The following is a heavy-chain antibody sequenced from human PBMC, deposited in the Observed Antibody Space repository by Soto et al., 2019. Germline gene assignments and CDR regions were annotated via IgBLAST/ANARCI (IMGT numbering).Heavy chain of an antibody. J-gene: IGHJ5*02. D-gene: IGHD3-10*01. V-gene: IGHV3-23*01. CDR2: ISGSGGST. Sequence: WGSLRLSCAASGFTFISYAIIFFRHSPGKGLEWVSAISGSGGSTYYADSVKGRFTISRDNSKNTLYLQMNSLRAEDTAVYYCAKVARITMVRGALGWFDPWGQGTLVTVSS. CDR3: AKVARITMVRGALGWFDP. CDR1: GFTFISYA.